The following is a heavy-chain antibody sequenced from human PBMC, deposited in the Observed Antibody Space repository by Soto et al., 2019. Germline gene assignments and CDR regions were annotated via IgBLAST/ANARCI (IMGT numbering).Heavy chain of an antibody. J-gene: IGHJ6*02. V-gene: IGHV4-39*02. CDR2: IRYGGNT. D-gene: IGHD3-3*01. CDR3: AAVNIDFWSGYKYFYYGMDV. Sequence: SETLSLTCTVSGGSVRSSNYYWASIRQPPGKGLEWIGSIRYGGNTYSNPSLKSRLTISVDTSNYHISLRLSSVTAADTAIYYCAAVNIDFWSGYKYFYYGMDVWGQGTTVTVS. CDR1: GGSVRSSNYY.